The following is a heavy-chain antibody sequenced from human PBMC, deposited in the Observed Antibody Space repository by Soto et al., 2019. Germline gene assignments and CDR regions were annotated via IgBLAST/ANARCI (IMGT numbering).Heavy chain of an antibody. CDR2: IKSKVDGGTT. J-gene: IGHJ4*02. V-gene: IGHV3-15*07. D-gene: IGHD3-10*01. CDR3: STGGYPSGLDY. Sequence: EVQPVESGGGSVKPGGSLRLSCAVSDFTLSNARMNWVRQAPGKGLEWVGRIKSKVDGGTTDYAAPVKGRFTISRDDSKNMLFLQMNSLKSEDTAVYYCSTGGYPSGLDYWGQGTLVTVSS. CDR1: DFTLSNAR.